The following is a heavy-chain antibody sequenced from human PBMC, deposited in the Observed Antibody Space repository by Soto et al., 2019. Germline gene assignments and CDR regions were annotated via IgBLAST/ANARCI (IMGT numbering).Heavy chain of an antibody. CDR1: GYTFTSYG. V-gene: IGHV1-18*04. D-gene: IGHD3-16*02. CDR3: ARDSMITFGGVIVIPDY. Sequence: QVQLVQSGAEVKKPGASVKVSCKASGYTFTSYGISWVRQAPGQGLEWMGWISAYNGNTNYAQKLQGRVTMTTDSSTSTAYMELRSLRSDDTAVYYCARDSMITFGGVIVIPDYWGQGTLVTVSS. CDR2: ISAYNGNT. J-gene: IGHJ4*02.